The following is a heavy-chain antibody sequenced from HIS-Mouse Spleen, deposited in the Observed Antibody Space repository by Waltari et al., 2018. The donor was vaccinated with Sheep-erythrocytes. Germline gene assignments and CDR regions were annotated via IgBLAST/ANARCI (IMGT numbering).Heavy chain of an antibody. CDR2: ISYDGSNK. D-gene: IGHD1-1*01. CDR1: GFTFSSYG. V-gene: IGHV3-30*18. CDR3: AKVRTVNYWYFDL. J-gene: IGHJ2*01. Sequence: AASGFTFSSYGMHWVRKAPGKGLEWVAVISYDGSNKYYADSVKGRFTISRDNSKNTLYLQMNSLRAEDTAVYYCAKVRTVNYWYFDLWGRGTLVTVSS.